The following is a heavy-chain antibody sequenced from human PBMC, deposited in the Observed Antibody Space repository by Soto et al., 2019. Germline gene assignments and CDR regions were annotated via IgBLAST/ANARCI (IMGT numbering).Heavy chain of an antibody. J-gene: IGHJ4*02. CDR1: GYTFTSYG. CDR2: ISAYNGNT. Sequence: QVQLVQSGAEVKKPGASVKVSCKASGYTFTSYGISWVRQAPGQGLEWMGWISAYNGNTNYAQQLQGRVTMTTDTSTSTAYTELRSLRSDDTAVYYGARDDQLAYCGGDCYPNYFDYWGQGTLVTVSS. D-gene: IGHD2-21*01. V-gene: IGHV1-18*01. CDR3: ARDDQLAYCGGDCYPNYFDY.